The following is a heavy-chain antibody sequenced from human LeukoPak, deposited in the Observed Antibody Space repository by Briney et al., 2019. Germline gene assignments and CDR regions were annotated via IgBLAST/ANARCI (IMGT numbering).Heavy chain of an antibody. V-gene: IGHV3-7*01. J-gene: IGHJ6*02. D-gene: IGHD6-13*01. Sequence: GGSLRLSCAASGFTFSSYWMSWVRQAPGKGLEWVANIKQDGSEKYYVDSVKGRFTISRDNAKNSLYLQMNSPRAEDTAVYYCARGIAEDYYGADVWGQGTTVAVSS. CDR2: IKQDGSEK. CDR3: ARGIAEDYYGADV. CDR1: GFTFSSYW.